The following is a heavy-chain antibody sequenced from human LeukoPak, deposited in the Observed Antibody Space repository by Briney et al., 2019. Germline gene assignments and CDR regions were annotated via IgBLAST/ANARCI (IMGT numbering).Heavy chain of an antibody. D-gene: IGHD5-24*01. CDR3: ARWVKRWLQLWWFDP. CDR1: GGPFSGYY. V-gene: IGHV4-34*01. J-gene: IGHJ5*02. CDR2: INHSGST. Sequence: SETLSLTCAVYGGPFSGYYWSWIRQPPGKGLEWIGEINHSGSTNYNPSLKSRVTISVDTSKNQFSLKLSSVTAADTAVYYCARWVKRWLQLWWFDPWGQGTLVTVSS.